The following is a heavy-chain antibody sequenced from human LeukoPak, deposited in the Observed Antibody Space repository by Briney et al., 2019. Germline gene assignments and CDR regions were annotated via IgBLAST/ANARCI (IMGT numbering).Heavy chain of an antibody. J-gene: IGHJ5*02. CDR3: ARSVAVAGTYNWFDP. CDR1: GGSISSSSYY. V-gene: IGHV4-39*07. Sequence: PSETLSLTCTVSGGSISSSSYYWGWIRQPPGKGLEWIGSIYYSGSTNYNPSLKSRVTMSVDTSKNQFSLKLSSVTAADTAVYYCARSVAVAGTYNWFDPWGQGTLVTVSS. CDR2: IYYSGST. D-gene: IGHD6-19*01.